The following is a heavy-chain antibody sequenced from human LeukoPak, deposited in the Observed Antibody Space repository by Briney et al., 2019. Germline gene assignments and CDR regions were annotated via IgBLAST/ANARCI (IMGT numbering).Heavy chain of an antibody. CDR2: IYYSGST. Sequence: SSETLSLTCTVSGGSISSSSYYWGWIRQPPGKGLEWIGSIYYSGSTYYNPSLRSRVTISVDTSKNQFSLKLSSVTAADTAVYYCARLTYYYDSSGFDYWGQGTLVTVSS. CDR3: ARLTYYYDSSGFDY. V-gene: IGHV4-39*01. CDR1: GGSISSSSYY. D-gene: IGHD3-22*01. J-gene: IGHJ4*02.